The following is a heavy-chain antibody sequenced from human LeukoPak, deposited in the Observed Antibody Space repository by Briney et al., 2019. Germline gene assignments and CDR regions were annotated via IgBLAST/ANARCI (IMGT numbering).Heavy chain of an antibody. CDR1: GFIFSRDC. Sequence: GGSLRLSCEVSGFIFSRDCMNWVRQAPGKGLEWVSVLYSGGSTYYADSVEGRFTISRDDSKNTLFLQMSGLRVEDTAIYYCVRGSLEDLSDWGQGTLVTVSS. CDR3: VRGSLEDLSD. D-gene: IGHD2/OR15-2a*01. V-gene: IGHV3-66*01. CDR2: LYSGGST. J-gene: IGHJ1*01.